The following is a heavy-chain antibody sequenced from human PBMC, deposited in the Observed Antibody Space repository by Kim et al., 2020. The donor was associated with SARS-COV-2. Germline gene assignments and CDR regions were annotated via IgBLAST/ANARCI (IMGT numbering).Heavy chain of an antibody. CDR2: ISFDGNTE. CDR1: GFMFSKYG. Sequence: GGSLRLSCAASGFMFSKYGLHWVRQAPGKGLEWLALISFDGNTEYYPESVKGRFTISRDNSKNSVDLQMNSLSAEDTAMYFCAKDQEMTNFDYWGQGIVV. J-gene: IGHJ4*02. V-gene: IGHV3-30*18. CDR3: AKDQEMTNFDY. D-gene: IGHD4-17*01.